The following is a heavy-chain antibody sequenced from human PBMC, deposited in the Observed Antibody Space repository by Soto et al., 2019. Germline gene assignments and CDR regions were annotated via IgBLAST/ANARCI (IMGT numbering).Heavy chain of an antibody. CDR3: ARAGPNTYYDSSGYYS. CDR1: GYTFTGYY. Sequence: ASVKVSCEASGYTFTGYYMHWVRQAPGQGPEWMGWINPNSGGTNYAQKFQGRVTMTRDTSISAAYMELSRLRSDDTAVYYCARAGPNTYYDSSGYYSWGQGTLVTVSS. V-gene: IGHV1-2*02. D-gene: IGHD3-22*01. CDR2: INPNSGGT. J-gene: IGHJ4*02.